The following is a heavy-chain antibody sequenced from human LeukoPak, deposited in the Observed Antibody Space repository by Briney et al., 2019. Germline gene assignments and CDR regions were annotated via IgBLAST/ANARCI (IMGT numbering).Heavy chain of an antibody. CDR3: ARRGLGEFSDY. J-gene: IGHJ4*02. CDR1: GGSLSGYY. Sequence: PSETLSLTCAVYGGSLSGYYWSWIRQPPGKGLEWIGEINHSGSTNYNPSLKSRVTISVDTSKNQFSLKLSSVTAADTAVYYCARRGLGEFSDYWGQGTLVTVSS. V-gene: IGHV4-34*01. CDR2: INHSGST. D-gene: IGHD3-16*01.